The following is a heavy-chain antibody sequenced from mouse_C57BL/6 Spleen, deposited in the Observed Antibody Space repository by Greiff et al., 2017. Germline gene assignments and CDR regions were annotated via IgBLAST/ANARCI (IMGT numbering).Heavy chain of an antibody. V-gene: IGHV1-52*01. CDR2: IDPSDSET. CDR3: LTGTSVWFAY. Sequence: VQLQQPGAELVRPGSSVKLSCKASGYTFTSYWMHWVKQRPIQGLEWIGNIDPSDSETHYNQKFKDKATLTVDKSSSTAYMQLSSLTSEDSAVXYCLTGTSVWFAYWGQGTLVTVSA. CDR1: GYTFTSYW. D-gene: IGHD4-1*01. J-gene: IGHJ3*01.